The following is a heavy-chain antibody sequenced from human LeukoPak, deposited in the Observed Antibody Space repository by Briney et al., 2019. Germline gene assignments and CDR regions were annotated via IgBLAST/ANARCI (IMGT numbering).Heavy chain of an antibody. J-gene: IGHJ3*01. CDR2: ISFDGGSD. CDR3: ARDLLAFGSGGRFWFALDL. Sequence: GGSLTLSCEASGFTFSSYAMHWLRQAPGKGLEGMAAISFDGGSDPYADAVRGRFTISRDNSKNILSLQMSHLTSGDPAFYCCARDLLAFGSGGRFWFALDLWGQGTWVTVSS. D-gene: IGHD6-19*01. V-gene: IGHV3-30*03. CDR1: GFTFSSYA.